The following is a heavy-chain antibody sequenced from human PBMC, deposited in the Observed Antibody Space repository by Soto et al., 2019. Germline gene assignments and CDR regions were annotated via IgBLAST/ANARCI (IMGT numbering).Heavy chain of an antibody. CDR2: ISYDGSNK. V-gene: IGHV3-30*03. Sequence: PGGSLRLSCAASGFTFSSYGMHWVRQAPGKGLEWVAVISYDGSNKYYADSVKGRFTISRDNSKNTLYLQMNSLRAEDTAVYYCATADGGGVGQERGVYWYFDLWGRGTLVTVSS. D-gene: IGHD1-26*01. CDR1: GFTFSSYG. CDR3: ATADGGGVGQERGVYWYFDL. J-gene: IGHJ2*01.